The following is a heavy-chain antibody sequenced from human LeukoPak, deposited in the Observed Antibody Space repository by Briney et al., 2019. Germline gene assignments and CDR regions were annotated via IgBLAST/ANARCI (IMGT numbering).Heavy chain of an antibody. CDR2: IYSSGST. J-gene: IGHJ4*02. Sequence: SQTLSLTCTVSGDSISSDTYYWSWIRQHPGKGLEWIGRIYSSGSTNYNPSLKSRVTMSVDRSKNQFSLKLSSVTAADTAVYYCAGGNWNTDYWGQGTLVTVSS. V-gene: IGHV4-61*02. D-gene: IGHD1/OR15-1a*01. CDR3: AGGNWNTDY. CDR1: GDSISSDTYY.